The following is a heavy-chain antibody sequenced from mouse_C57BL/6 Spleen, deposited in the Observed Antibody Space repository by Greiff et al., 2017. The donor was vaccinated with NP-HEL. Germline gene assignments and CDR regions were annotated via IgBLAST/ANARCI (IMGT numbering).Heavy chain of an antibody. CDR1: GYTFTSYW. CDR2: IDSSDSET. CDR3: TRAPSYDYDVDY. D-gene: IGHD2-4*01. J-gene: IGHJ2*01. V-gene: IGHV1-52*01. Sequence: QVQLQQPGAELVRPGSSVKLSCQASGYTFTSYWMHWVKQRPRQGLEWIGNIDSSDSETHYNHKFKDKATLTVDKSPSTAYMQLSSLTSEDSAVYYCTRAPSYDYDVDYWGQGTTLTVSS.